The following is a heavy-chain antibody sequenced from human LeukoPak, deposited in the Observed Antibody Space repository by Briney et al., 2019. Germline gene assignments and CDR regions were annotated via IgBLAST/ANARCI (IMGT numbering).Heavy chain of an antibody. D-gene: IGHD5-12*01. CDR1: GGSISSYY. Sequence: SETLSLTCTVSGGSISSYYWSWIRQPPGKGLEWIGYIYYSGSTNYNPSLKSRVTISVDTSKNQFSLKLNSVTAADTAVYYCASHRDIVANFDYWGQGTLVTVSS. CDR2: IYYSGST. CDR3: ASHRDIVANFDY. V-gene: IGHV4-59*01. J-gene: IGHJ4*02.